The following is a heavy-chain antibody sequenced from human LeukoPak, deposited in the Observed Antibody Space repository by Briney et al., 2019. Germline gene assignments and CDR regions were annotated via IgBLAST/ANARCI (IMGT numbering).Heavy chain of an antibody. CDR2: INPTGST. CDR1: GYSFTNYD. V-gene: IGHV1-46*01. Sequence: ASVKVSCKSSGYSFTNYDIHWVRQAPGQGLEWMGIINPTGSTKYAQKFQGRITMTRDTSTSTVYMELSSLRSEDTAVYYCARDRGTGPDAFDIWGQGTMVTASP. D-gene: IGHD3/OR15-3a*01. J-gene: IGHJ3*02. CDR3: ARDRGTGPDAFDI.